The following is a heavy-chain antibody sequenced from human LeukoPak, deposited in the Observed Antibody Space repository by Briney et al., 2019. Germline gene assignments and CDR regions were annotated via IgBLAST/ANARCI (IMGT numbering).Heavy chain of an antibody. CDR3: AKGGGTGYSSSWFSN. CDR1: GFTFTNYG. CDR2: ISFDESNK. Sequence: GRSLRLSCAASGFTFTNYGMHWVRQAPGKGLEWVAVISFDESNKFYTDSVKGRFTISRDNSKNTLYLQMSSLRAEDTAVYFCAKGGGTGYSSSWFSNWGQGTLVTVSS. J-gene: IGHJ4*02. V-gene: IGHV3-30*18. D-gene: IGHD6-13*01.